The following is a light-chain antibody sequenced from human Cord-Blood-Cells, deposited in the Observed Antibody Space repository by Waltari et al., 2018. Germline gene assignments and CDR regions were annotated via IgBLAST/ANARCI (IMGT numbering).Light chain of an antibody. Sequence: QSALPQPASVSGSPRQSITISCTAASSASGCSNLVSWYQQHPGKAPKLMIYEVSKRPSVVSNRFSGSKSGNTASLTISGLQAEDEADYYCCSYAGSSTWVFGGGTKLTVL. V-gene: IGLV2-23*02. J-gene: IGLJ3*02. CDR2: EVS. CDR1: SSASGCSNL. CDR3: CSYAGSSTWV.